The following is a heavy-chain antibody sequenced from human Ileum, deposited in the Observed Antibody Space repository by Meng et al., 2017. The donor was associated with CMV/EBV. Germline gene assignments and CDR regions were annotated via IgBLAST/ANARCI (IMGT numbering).Heavy chain of an antibody. J-gene: IGHJ6*02. D-gene: IGHD2-2*01. V-gene: IGHV3-30*02. CDR3: AKGLVVAAFYYYYGMDV. CDR1: GFSFGSYA. Sequence: GESLKISCAASGFSFGSYAMHWVRQAPGKGLEWVAFMQHDGRSEYYEDSVKGLFTISRDNSKNTLFLQMNSLRAEDTAVYYCAKGLVVAAFYYYYGMDVWGQGTTVTVSS. CDR2: MQHDGRSE.